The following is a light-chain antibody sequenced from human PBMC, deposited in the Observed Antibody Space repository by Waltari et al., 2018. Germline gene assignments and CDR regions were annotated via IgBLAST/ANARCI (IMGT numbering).Light chain of an antibody. CDR2: DAS. CDR1: QSISNY. V-gene: IGKV3-11*01. CDR3: QQRYNWPLT. J-gene: IGKJ4*01. Sequence: EIVLTQSPATLPLSPGERATLSCRAGQSISNYLAWYQQKPGQAPRLLIYDASNRATGIPARFSGSGSGTDFTLTISSLEPEDFALYFCQQRYNWPLTFGGGTKVEIK.